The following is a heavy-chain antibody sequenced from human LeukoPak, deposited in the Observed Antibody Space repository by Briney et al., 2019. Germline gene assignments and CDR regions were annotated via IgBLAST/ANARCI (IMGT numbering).Heavy chain of an antibody. CDR3: TKSGFRGSKGYSFDV. Sequence: GRSLRLSCAASGFTFDDYDMHWVRQPPGQGLEWVSGVTWNNENLGYVDAVKGRFTISRDSAQNSLSLQMNSLRPEDTALYYCTKSGFRGSKGYSFDVWGQGAMVIVSS. CDR1: GFTFDDYD. CDR2: VTWNNENL. D-gene: IGHD3-10*01. J-gene: IGHJ3*01. V-gene: IGHV3-9*01.